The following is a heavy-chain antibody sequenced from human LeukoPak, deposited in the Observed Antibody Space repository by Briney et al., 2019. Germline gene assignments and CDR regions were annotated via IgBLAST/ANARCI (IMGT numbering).Heavy chain of an antibody. V-gene: IGHV3-23*01. Sequence: GGSLRLSCAASGFTFSSYAMSWVRQAPGNGLEWVSAISGSGGSTYYADSVKGRFTISRDNSKNTLYLQMNSLRAEDTAVYYCALLYCGGDCYSKGPFDYWGQGTLVTVSS. CDR1: GFTFSSYA. J-gene: IGHJ4*02. D-gene: IGHD2-21*02. CDR3: ALLYCGGDCYSKGPFDY. CDR2: ISGSGGST.